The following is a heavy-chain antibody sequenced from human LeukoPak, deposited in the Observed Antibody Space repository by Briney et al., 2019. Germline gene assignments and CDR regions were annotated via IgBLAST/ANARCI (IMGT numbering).Heavy chain of an antibody. CDR3: ARRRRQWLVSHWFDP. D-gene: IGHD6-19*01. J-gene: IGHJ5*02. CDR1: AYTLGTYY. Sequence: ASVNVSCKPSAYTLGTYYIHWLRQAPGQGLEWMGGIIPIFGTANYAQKFQGRVTITADESTSTAYMELSSLRSEDTAVYYCARRRRQWLVSHWFDPWGQGTLVTVSS. CDR2: IIPIFGTA. V-gene: IGHV1-69*13.